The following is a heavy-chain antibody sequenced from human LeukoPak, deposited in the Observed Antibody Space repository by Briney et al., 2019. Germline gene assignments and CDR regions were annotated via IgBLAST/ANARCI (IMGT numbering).Heavy chain of an antibody. CDR1: GFTFSSYS. V-gene: IGHV3-48*01. CDR2: ISSSSSTI. J-gene: IGHJ3*02. D-gene: IGHD2-2*01. CDR3: ARDPVPPYCSSTSCYYAFDI. Sequence: GGSLRHSCAASGFTFSSYSMNWVRQAPGKGLEGVSYISSSSSTIYYADSVKGRFTISRDNAKNSLYLQMNSLRAEDTAVYYCARDPVPPYCSSTSCYYAFDIWGQGTMVTVSS.